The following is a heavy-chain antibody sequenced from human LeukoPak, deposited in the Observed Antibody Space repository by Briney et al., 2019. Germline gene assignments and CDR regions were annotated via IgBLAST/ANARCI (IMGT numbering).Heavy chain of an antibody. CDR2: ISGSSSTT. J-gene: IGHJ4*02. V-gene: IGHV3-48*04. Sequence: GGSLRLSCAASGFTFSSYSMNWVHQAPGKGLEWVSYISGSSSTTYYADSVKGRFTISRDNAKNSLYLQMNSLRAEDTAVYYCAKDRIFTMVRGAPLDYWGQGTLVTVS. CDR1: GFTFSSYS. CDR3: AKDRIFTMVRGAPLDY. D-gene: IGHD3-10*01.